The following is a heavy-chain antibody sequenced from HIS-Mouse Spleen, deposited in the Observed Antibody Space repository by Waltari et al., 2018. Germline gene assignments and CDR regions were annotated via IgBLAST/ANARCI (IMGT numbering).Heavy chain of an antibody. D-gene: IGHD6-13*01. Sequence: QLQLQESGPGLVKPSETLSLTCTVSGGSISSSSYYWGWIRQPPGKGREWIGSSYYSGSTYYNPCLKSRVTISVDTSKNQFALKLSSVTAADTAVYYCAREIPYSSSWYDWYFDLWGRGTLVTVSS. V-gene: IGHV4-39*07. CDR2: SYYSGST. J-gene: IGHJ2*01. CDR3: AREIPYSSSWYDWYFDL. CDR1: GGSISSSSYY.